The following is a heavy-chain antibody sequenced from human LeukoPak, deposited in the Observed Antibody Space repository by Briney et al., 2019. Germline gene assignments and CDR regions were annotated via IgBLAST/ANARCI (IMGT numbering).Heavy chain of an antibody. V-gene: IGHV1-69*06. J-gene: IGHJ3*02. CDR2: IIPIFGTA. Sequence: SVKVSCKASGGTFSSYAISWVRQAPGQGLEWMGGIIPIFGTANYAQKFQGRVTITADKSTSTAYMELSSLRSEDTAVYYCARYMTAVVVTAIQREDDAFDIWGQGTMVTVTS. D-gene: IGHD2-21*02. CDR3: ARYMTAVVVTAIQREDDAFDI. CDR1: GGTFSSYA.